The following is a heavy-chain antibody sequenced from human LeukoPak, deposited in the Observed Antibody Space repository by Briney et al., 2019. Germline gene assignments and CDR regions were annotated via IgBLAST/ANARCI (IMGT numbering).Heavy chain of an antibody. CDR2: ISTKSDYI. V-gene: IGHV3-21*06. CDR1: GFTFRYYS. J-gene: IGHJ4*02. Sequence: GGSLRLSCAGSGFTFRYYSMTWVRQAPGKGLEWVSSISTKSDYIHYADSVKGRFTISRDNAKSSLSLQMNSLRGEDTAVYYCADPGMGYWGQGTLVTVSS. CDR3: ADPGMGY. D-gene: IGHD1-14*01.